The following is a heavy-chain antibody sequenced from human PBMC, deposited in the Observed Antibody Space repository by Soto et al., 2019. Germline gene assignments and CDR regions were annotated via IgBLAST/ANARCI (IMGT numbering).Heavy chain of an antibody. J-gene: IGHJ5*02. V-gene: IGHV1-69*09. D-gene: IGHD3-3*01. Sequence: QVQLVQSGAEVKKPGSSVRVSCKSSGGTVSSYSLSWLRQAPGQGLEWVGGILPLRQIPKYAQKFQGRVTISVDKSTNTGYMDLTRLTSEDTAVYYCASPIDGVLFFEWLPFDGWGQGTLVTVSS. CDR3: ASPIDGVLFFEWLPFDG. CDR2: ILPLRQIP. CDR1: GGTVSSYS.